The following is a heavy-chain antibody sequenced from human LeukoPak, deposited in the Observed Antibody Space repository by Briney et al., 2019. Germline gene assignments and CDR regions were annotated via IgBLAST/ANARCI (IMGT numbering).Heavy chain of an antibody. Sequence: SQTLSLTCDISGDSVSSNSVIWNWIRQSPSRGLEWLGRTYYKSKWYNDYATSVQSRITINSDTSRNQFSLQLNSVTPEDTAVYYCARDLHGSRWEFDYWGQGTLVTVSS. CDR3: ARDLHGSRWEFDY. V-gene: IGHV6-1*01. CDR2: TYYKSKWYN. D-gene: IGHD1-26*01. J-gene: IGHJ4*02. CDR1: GDSVSSNSVI.